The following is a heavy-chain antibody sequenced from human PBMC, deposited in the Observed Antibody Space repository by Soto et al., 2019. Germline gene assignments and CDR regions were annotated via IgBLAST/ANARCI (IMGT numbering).Heavy chain of an antibody. J-gene: IGHJ4*02. CDR3: VRTSLVVAVATREDF. Sequence: EVQLVESGGGLVEPGGSMRLSCAASGFTFSNYWMHWVRQAPGKGLVWVSGLDSDGSRITYADFVKGRFTISRDNAKNTVYLHMNSLTAEDTAVYYCVRTSLVVAVATREDFWGQGTLVTVSS. CDR2: LDSDGSRI. CDR1: GFTFSNYW. V-gene: IGHV3-74*01. D-gene: IGHD2-15*01.